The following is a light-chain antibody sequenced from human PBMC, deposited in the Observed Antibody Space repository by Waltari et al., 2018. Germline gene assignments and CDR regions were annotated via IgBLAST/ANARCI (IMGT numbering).Light chain of an antibody. Sequence: QTVVTQEPSFSVSPGGTVTLTCGLRSGSVATTYYPSWYQQTPGQATRPLIYSTTTRSSGVPDRISGSILGNKAALTITGAQADDESDDYCVLYMGGGILFGGGTKLTVL. CDR1: SGSVATTYY. CDR2: STT. V-gene: IGLV8-61*01. CDR3: VLYMGGGIL. J-gene: IGLJ3*02.